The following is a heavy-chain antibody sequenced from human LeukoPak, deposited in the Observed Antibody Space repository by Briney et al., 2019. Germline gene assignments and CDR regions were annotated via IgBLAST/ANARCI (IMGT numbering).Heavy chain of an antibody. V-gene: IGHV1-8*01. J-gene: IGHJ5*02. CDR1: GYTFTSYD. CDR3: ARAPREWGYNH. D-gene: IGHD5-18*01. Sequence: EASVTVSCTASGYTFTSYDINWVRQATGQGLEWMGWMNPINGNTGYAQKFQGRVTMTRGTSIRTAYMELSSLRSDDTAVYYCARAPREWGYNHWGQGTLVTVSS. CDR2: MNPINGNT.